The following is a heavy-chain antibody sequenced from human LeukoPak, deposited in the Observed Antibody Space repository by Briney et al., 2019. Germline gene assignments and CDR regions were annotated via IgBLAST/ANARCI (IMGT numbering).Heavy chain of an antibody. V-gene: IGHV3-30-3*02. Sequence: GGSLRLSCAASGFTFSSYAMHWVRQAPGKGLEWVAVISYDGSNKYYADSVKGRFTISRDNSKNTLYLQMNSLRAEDTAVYYCAKTSRYRGVYWGQGTLVTVSS. J-gene: IGHJ4*02. CDR2: ISYDGSNK. CDR1: GFTFSSYA. D-gene: IGHD2-2*02. CDR3: AKTSRYRGVY.